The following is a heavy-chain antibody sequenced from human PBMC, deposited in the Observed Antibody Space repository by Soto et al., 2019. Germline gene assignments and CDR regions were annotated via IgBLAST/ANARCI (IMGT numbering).Heavy chain of an antibody. J-gene: IGHJ3*02. V-gene: IGHV4-39*01. D-gene: IGHD3-22*01. CDR1: GGSISSSSYY. CDR3: ASCSGGSGYGAFDI. Sequence: SETLSLTCTVSGGSISSSSYYWGWIRQSPGKGLEWIGNIYYSGSTYYNPSLKSRVTISVDTSRNQFSLKLSSVTAADTAVYYCASCSGGSGYGAFDIWGQGTMVT. CDR2: IYYSGST.